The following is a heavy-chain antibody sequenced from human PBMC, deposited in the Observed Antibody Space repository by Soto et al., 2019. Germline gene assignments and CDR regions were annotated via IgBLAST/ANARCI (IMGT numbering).Heavy chain of an antibody. Sequence: QLQLQESGPGLVKPSETLSLTCTVSGGSISSSSYYWGWIRQPPGKGLEWIGSIYYSGSTYYNPSLKRRVTISVDTSKNQFSLKLSSVTAADTAVYYCARRGIRERYNWFDPWGQGTLVTVSS. D-gene: IGHD3-16*01. CDR1: GGSISSSSYY. V-gene: IGHV4-39*01. CDR2: IYYSGST. J-gene: IGHJ5*02. CDR3: ARRGIRERYNWFDP.